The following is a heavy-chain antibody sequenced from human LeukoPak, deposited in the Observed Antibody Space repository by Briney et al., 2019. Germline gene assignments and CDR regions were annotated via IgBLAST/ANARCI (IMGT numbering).Heavy chain of an antibody. CDR3: APDVGTYGGSPGAD. CDR2: IKTDGSEA. Sequence: PGRSLRPSCEVSRLTFSDLCMHWVRQAPGKGLAWVSRIKTDGSEARYGDAVMGRFVISRDNSRNMLFLLMNNVRDDDTAMYFCAPDVGTYGGSPGADWGQGTQVIVSS. CDR1: RLTFSDLC. J-gene: IGHJ4*02. D-gene: IGHD1-26*01. V-gene: IGHV3-74*01.